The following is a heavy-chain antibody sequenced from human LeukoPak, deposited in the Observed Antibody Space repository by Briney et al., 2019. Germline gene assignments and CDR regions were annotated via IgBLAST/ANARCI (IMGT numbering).Heavy chain of an antibody. CDR3: ARDFGDLDAFDI. J-gene: IGHJ3*02. CDR1: GYSISSGYY. D-gene: IGHD3-16*01. V-gene: IGHV4-38-2*02. Sequence: PSETLSLTCTVSGYSISSGYYWGWIRQPPGKGLEWIGSIYHSGSTYYNPSLKSRVTISVDTSKNQFSLKLSSVTAADTAVYYCARDFGDLDAFDIWGQGTMVTVSS. CDR2: IYHSGST.